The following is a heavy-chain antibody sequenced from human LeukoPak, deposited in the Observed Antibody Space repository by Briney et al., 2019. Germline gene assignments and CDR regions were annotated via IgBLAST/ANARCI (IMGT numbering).Heavy chain of an antibody. CDR3: ARDYSAAGLMGPRGYYYYMDV. V-gene: IGHV3-30*03. CDR2: ISYDGSNK. CDR1: EFSVGSNY. J-gene: IGHJ6*03. Sequence: GGSLRLSCAASEFSVGSNYMTWVRQAPGKGLEWVAVISYDGSNKYYADSVKGRFTISRDNSKNTLYLQMNSLRAEDTAVYYCARDYSAAGLMGPRGYYYYMDVWGKGTTVTASS. D-gene: IGHD6-19*01.